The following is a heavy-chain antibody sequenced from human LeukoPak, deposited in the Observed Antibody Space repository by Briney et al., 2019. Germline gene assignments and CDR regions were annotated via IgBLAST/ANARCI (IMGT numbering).Heavy chain of an antibody. Sequence: ASVKVSCKASGYTFTSYGISWVRQAPGQGLEWMGWISAYNSNTNYAQKLQGRVTMTTDTSTSTAYMELRSLRSDDTAVYYCARSPPPKTGYSSSPLPYGMDVWGQGTTVTVSS. CDR1: GYTFTSYG. V-gene: IGHV1-18*01. CDR2: ISAYNSNT. J-gene: IGHJ6*02. CDR3: ARSPPPKTGYSSSPLPYGMDV. D-gene: IGHD6-13*01.